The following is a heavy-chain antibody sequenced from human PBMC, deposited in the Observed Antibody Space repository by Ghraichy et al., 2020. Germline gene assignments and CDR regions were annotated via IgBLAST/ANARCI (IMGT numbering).Heavy chain of an antibody. Sequence: SETLSLTCAVYGGSFSGYYWSWIRQPPGKGLEWIGEINHSGSTNYNPSLKSRVTISVDTSKNQFSLKLSSVTAADTAVYYCARANDTSHDYWGQGTLVTVSS. V-gene: IGHV4-34*01. J-gene: IGHJ4*02. CDR1: GGSFSGYY. CDR2: INHSGST. CDR3: ARANDTSHDY. D-gene: IGHD1-1*01.